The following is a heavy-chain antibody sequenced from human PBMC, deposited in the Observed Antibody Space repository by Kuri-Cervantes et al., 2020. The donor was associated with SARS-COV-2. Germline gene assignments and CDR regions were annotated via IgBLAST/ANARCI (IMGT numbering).Heavy chain of an antibody. J-gene: IGHJ6*03. D-gene: IGHD3-16*01. CDR1: GFTFSNYV. Sequence: GESLMISCVASGFTFSNYVIHWVRQAPGKGLEWVAVIWYDGENEYYAGSVKGRFTISRDNSKNTVSLHMNSLRAEDTAMYYCARGAANYYYMDVWGKGTTVTVSS. V-gene: IGHV3-33*08. CDR3: ARGAANYYYMDV. CDR2: IWYDGENE.